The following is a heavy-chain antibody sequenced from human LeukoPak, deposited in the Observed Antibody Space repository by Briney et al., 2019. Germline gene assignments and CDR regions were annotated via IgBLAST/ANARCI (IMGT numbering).Heavy chain of an antibody. J-gene: IGHJ4*02. Sequence: GASVKVSCKVSGYTLTELSMHGVRQAPGKGLEWMGGFDPEDGETIYAQKFQGRVTMTEDTSTDTAYMELSSLRSEDTAVYYCATGDYGDYAFDYWGQGSLVTVSS. CDR1: GYTLTELS. CDR3: ATGDYGDYAFDY. V-gene: IGHV1-24*01. CDR2: FDPEDGET. D-gene: IGHD4-17*01.